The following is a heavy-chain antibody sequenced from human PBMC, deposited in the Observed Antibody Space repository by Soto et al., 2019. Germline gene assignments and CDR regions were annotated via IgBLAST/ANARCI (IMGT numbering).Heavy chain of an antibody. CDR3: ARDRYCSGGSCPYHDY. V-gene: IGHV3-66*01. J-gene: IGHJ4*02. Sequence: GGSLRLSCAASGFTVSSNYMSWVRQAPGKGLEWVSVIYSGGSTYYADSVKGRFTISRDNSKNTLYLQMNSLRAEDTAVYYCARDRYCSGGSCPYHDYWGQGTLVTVSS. CDR1: GFTVSSNY. D-gene: IGHD2-15*01. CDR2: IYSGGST.